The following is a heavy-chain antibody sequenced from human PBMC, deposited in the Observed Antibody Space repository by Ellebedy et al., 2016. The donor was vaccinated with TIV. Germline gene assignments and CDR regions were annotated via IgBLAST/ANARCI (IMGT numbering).Heavy chain of an antibody. CDR3: ARDLGRYGMDV. Sequence: MPSETLSLTCTVSGGSITNYYWTWIRQPPGQGLEWIGDIHHSGNSHIHPSLKSRVTLSLDTSKNQFSLDLSSVTAADTATYYCARDLGRYGMDVWGQGTTVTVSS. J-gene: IGHJ6*02. V-gene: IGHV4-59*01. CDR1: GGSITNYY. CDR2: IHHSGNS.